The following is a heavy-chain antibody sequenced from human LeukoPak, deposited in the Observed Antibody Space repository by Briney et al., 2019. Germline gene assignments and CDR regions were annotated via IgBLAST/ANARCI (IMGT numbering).Heavy chain of an antibody. Sequence: ASVTVSCKVSGYTLTELSMHWVRQAPGKGLEWMGGFDPEDGETIYAQKFQGRVTITADESTSTAYMELSSLRSEDTAVYYCARDYYDILTGYYLLDYWGQGTLVTVSS. CDR3: ARDYYDILTGYYLLDY. CDR1: GYTLTELS. V-gene: IGHV1-24*01. CDR2: FDPEDGET. J-gene: IGHJ4*02. D-gene: IGHD3-9*01.